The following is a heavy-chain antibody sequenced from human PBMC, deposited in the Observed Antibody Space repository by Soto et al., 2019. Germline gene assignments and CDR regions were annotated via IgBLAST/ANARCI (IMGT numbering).Heavy chain of an antibody. Sequence: GGSLRLSCAASGFTFSDFWMHWVRQAPGKGPVWVSRINGDGSSTSHADSVKGRFTISRDNAENTLFLQMSGLRAEDTAVYYCARAQLLPDDAFDAWGRGTVVTVSS. D-gene: IGHD2-2*01. J-gene: IGHJ3*01. V-gene: IGHV3-74*01. CDR1: GFTFSDFW. CDR2: INGDGSST. CDR3: ARAQLLPDDAFDA.